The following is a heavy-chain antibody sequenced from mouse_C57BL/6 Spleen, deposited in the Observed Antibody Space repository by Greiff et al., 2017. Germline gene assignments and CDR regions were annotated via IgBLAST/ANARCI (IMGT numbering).Heavy chain of an antibody. V-gene: IGHV1-55*01. CDR2: IYPGSGST. D-gene: IGHD1-1*01. CDR3: ARERKPYYYGGSYDGYFDV. CDR1: GYTFTRYW. J-gene: IGHJ1*03. Sequence: QVQLQQPGAELVKPGASVKMSCKASGYTFTRYWITWVKQRPGQGLEWIGDIYPGSGSTNYNEKFKSKATLTEDTSSSTAYMQLSSLTSEDSAVYYCARERKPYYYGGSYDGYFDVWGTGTTVTVSS.